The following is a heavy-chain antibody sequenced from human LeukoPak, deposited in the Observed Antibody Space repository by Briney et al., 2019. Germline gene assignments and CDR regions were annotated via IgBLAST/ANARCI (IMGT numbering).Heavy chain of an antibody. Sequence: GASVTVSCKASGYTFTASYMHWVRQAPGQGLEWVAWISAYNSNKNSAEKFQGRVTMTIDTSTSTAYMELRSLKSDDTAVYYCVRHIKPAGPWDGMDVWGQGTTVIVSS. V-gene: IGHV1-18*04. D-gene: IGHD1-26*01. CDR2: ISAYNSNK. CDR3: VRHIKPAGPWDGMDV. CDR1: GYTFTASY. J-gene: IGHJ6*02.